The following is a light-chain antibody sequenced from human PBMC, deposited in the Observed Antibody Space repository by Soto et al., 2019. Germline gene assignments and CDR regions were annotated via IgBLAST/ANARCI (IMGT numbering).Light chain of an antibody. CDR3: QQYGSLPWT. CDR2: GAS. J-gene: IGKJ1*01. V-gene: IGKV3-20*01. Sequence: EIVLTQSPGTLSLSPGEKATLSCRASQSVSSNYLAWYQQKPGQAPRPLIYGASSRAIGIPDRFSGSGSGTDFTLTISRLEPEDFAVYYCQQYGSLPWTFGQGTRWISN. CDR1: QSVSSNY.